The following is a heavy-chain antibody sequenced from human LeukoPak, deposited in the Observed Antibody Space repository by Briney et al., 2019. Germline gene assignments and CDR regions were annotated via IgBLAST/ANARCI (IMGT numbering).Heavy chain of an antibody. Sequence: PSETLSLTCTVSGDSISSYYWSWIRQPAGKGLEWIGRIHTSGNTKYNPSLKSRVTMSVDTPKNQFSLKLSSVTAEDTAVYYCARGGDGSGYYYKIDYWGQGTLVTVSS. J-gene: IGHJ4*02. CDR2: IHTSGNT. CDR1: GDSISSYY. V-gene: IGHV4-4*07. CDR3: ARGGDGSGYYYKIDY. D-gene: IGHD3-22*01.